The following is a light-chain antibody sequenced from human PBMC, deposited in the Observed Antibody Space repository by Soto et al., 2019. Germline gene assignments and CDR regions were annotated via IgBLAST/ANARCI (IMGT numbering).Light chain of an antibody. J-gene: IGKJ4*01. CDR2: NAS. CDR3: HQYNSSSLT. V-gene: IGKV1-5*01. CDR1: QSISSW. Sequence: DIQMTQSPSTLSASVGDRVTITCRASQSISSWLAWYQQKPGKAPKLLIYNASSLESGVPSRFSGSGSGTEFTLTISSLQPDDFATYHCHQYNSSSLTFGGGTKVEIK.